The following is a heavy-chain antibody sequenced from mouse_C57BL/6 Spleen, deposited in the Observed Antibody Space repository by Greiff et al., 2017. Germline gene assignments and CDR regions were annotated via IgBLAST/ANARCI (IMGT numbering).Heavy chain of an antibody. J-gene: IGHJ4*01. CDR3: AIDGDGNYSRYYYAMDY. D-gene: IGHD2-1*01. Sequence: VQLQQSGAELLKPGASVKLSCKATGYTFTGYWIEWVKQRPGHGLEWIGEILPVSGSTHYNEKCKGKATFTADTSSNTADMQLSSLTTEDSAIYYCAIDGDGNYSRYYYAMDYWGQGTSVTVSS. CDR1: GYTFTGYW. CDR2: ILPVSGST. V-gene: IGHV1-9*01.